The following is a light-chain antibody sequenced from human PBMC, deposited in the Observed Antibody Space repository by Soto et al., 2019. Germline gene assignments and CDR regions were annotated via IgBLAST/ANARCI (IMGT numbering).Light chain of an antibody. CDR1: QSVGSN. Sequence: EVVMTQSPATLSVSPGETATLSCRASQSVGSNLAWYQQKPGQAPRLLIYDASNRATGIPARFSGSGSGTDFTLTISSLEPEDFAVYYCQQRSNWPPITFGQGTRLEIK. J-gene: IGKJ5*01. V-gene: IGKV3-11*01. CDR2: DAS. CDR3: QQRSNWPPIT.